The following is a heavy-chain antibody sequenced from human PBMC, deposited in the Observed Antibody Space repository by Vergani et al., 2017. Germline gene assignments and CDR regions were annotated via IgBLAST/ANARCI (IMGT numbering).Heavy chain of an antibody. V-gene: IGHV3-30*02. D-gene: IGHD2-21*02. CDR1: GFTFSNFG. J-gene: IGHJ4*02. CDR3: AKYLRDSTDGLPDS. CDR2: IVKDGINT. Sequence: QVQLVESAGGVVQPGGSLRLSCAASGFTFSNFGMHWIRQAPGQGLEWLAYIVKDGINTRYRDAVKGRFTVSRDNSKDILYLQMDSLRSEDTALYYCAKYLRDSTDGLPDSWGPGTLVIVSS.